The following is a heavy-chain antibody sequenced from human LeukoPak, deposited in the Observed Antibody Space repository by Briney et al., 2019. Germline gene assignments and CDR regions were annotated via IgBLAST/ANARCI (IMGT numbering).Heavy chain of an antibody. Sequence: ASVKVSCKASGYTFTSYGISWVRQDPGQGLEWMGWINSYNGNTKYAQKLQGRVTMTTDTSTSTAYMELRSLRSDDTAVYYCARGSSGWLARDYWGQGTLVTVSS. CDR2: INSYNGNT. D-gene: IGHD6-19*01. J-gene: IGHJ4*02. CDR3: ARGSSGWLARDY. V-gene: IGHV1-18*01. CDR1: GYTFTSYG.